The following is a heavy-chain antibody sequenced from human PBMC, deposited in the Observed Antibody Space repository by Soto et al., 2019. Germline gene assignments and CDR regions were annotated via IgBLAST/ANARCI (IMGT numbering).Heavy chain of an antibody. CDR2: ISYDGSNK. Sequence: LRLSCAASGFTFSSYAMHWVRQAPGNGLEWVAVISYDGSNKYYADSVKGRFTISRDNSKNTLYLQMNSLRAEDTAVYYCARDPRLPHAFDIWGQGTMVTVSS. CDR1: GFTFSSYA. CDR3: ARDPRLPHAFDI. V-gene: IGHV3-30-3*01. J-gene: IGHJ3*02. D-gene: IGHD4-17*01.